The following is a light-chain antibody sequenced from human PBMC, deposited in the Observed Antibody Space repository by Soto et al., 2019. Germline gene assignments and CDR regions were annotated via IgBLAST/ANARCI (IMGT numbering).Light chain of an antibody. Sequence: DIVMTQSPGTLSVSPGERATLFCRASQSVRSSLAWYQQKPGQAPRLFIYDASTRATGIPARFSGSGSGTEFTLTISSLQSGDFAVYYCQQYNSWPETFGQGTKVEIK. CDR2: DAS. CDR3: QQYNSWPET. CDR1: QSVRSS. J-gene: IGKJ1*01. V-gene: IGKV3-15*01.